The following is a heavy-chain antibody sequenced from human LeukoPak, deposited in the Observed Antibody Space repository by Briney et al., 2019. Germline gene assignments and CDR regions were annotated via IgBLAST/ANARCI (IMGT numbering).Heavy chain of an antibody. J-gene: IGHJ4*02. Sequence: GGSLRLSCAATGFTFSNYGMNWVRQAAGKGLEWVSIITSGVGITYYADSVKGRFTISRDNSKNTLYLQMDSLIAEDTAVYYCAKGDYYDFDYWGQGTLVTVSS. CDR3: AKGDYYDFDY. D-gene: IGHD3-10*01. CDR1: GFTFSNYG. CDR2: ITSGVGIT. V-gene: IGHV3-23*01.